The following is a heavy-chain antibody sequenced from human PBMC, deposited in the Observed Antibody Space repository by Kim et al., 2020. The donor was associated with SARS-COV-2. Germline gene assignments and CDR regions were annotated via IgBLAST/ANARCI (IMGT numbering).Heavy chain of an antibody. Sequence: GESLKISCQGSGYSFTSYWIVWVRQMPRKGLEWMGIIYPDDSDTTYSPSFQGQVTISADKSISTAYLQWSSLKASDTAVYYCARRRCTLGSCYGYYFDYWGQGTLVTVSS. CDR3: ARRRCTLGSCYGYYFDY. CDR1: GYSFTSYW. V-gene: IGHV5-51*01. D-gene: IGHD2-2*01. J-gene: IGHJ4*02. CDR2: IYPDDSDT.